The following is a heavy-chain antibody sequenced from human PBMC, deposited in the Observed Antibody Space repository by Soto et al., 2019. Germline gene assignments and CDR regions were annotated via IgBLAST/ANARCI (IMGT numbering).Heavy chain of an antibody. V-gene: IGHV3-23*01. CDR3: AKDVYFVL. CDR1: GFTFSSYV. CDR2: TSGSGVYT. J-gene: IGHJ2*01. Sequence: EVQLLESGGDLVQPGGSLRLSCEASGFTFSSYVMSWVRQAPGKKLEWVSSTSGSGVYTYYADSVKGRFSISRDNSKKTLSLKMNSLRDEDTAVYYCAKDVYFVLWGRGTQVTVSS.